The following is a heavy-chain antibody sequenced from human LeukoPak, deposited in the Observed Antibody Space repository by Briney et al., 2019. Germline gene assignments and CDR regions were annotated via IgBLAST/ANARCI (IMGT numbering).Heavy chain of an antibody. V-gene: IGHV3-23*01. J-gene: IGHJ4*02. CDR3: AKVPGSWYFDY. CDR1: GFTFSSYA. CDR2: ISRDGGDT. D-gene: IGHD6-13*01. Sequence: QPGGSLRLSCAASGFTFSSYAMRWARQAPGKGLEWVSGISRDGGDTHYPDSVKGRFTISRDNSKNTLYPQMNSQRVEDTAVYYCAKVPGSWYFDYWGQGTLVTVSS.